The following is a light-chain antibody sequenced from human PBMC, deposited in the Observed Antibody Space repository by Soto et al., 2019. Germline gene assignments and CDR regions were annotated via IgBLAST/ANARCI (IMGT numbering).Light chain of an antibody. V-gene: IGKV4-1*01. CDR1: RSVLSNSNNKDY. J-gene: IGKJ2*01. Sequence: DFVMTQSPHSLAVSLGERATINCKSSRSVLSNSNNKDYLAWYQQKPGQPPKLLIYWASTRESGVPDRFSGSASGTDFTLPVSSLQAGDVAVYYCQQYYATPYTFGEGTKLEIK. CDR3: QQYYATPYT. CDR2: WAS.